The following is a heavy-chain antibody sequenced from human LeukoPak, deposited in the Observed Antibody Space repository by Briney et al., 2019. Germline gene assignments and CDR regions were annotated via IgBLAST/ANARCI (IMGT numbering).Heavy chain of an antibody. CDR3: ARDNPFKYDYVN. J-gene: IGHJ4*02. D-gene: IGHD3-16*01. Sequence: SETLSLTCVVSGGSISSSKWWSWVRQPPGKGLEWIGEIYHSGSTNCNPSLKSRVTISVDKSKNQFSLKLSSVTAADTAVYYCARDNPFKYDYVNWGQGTLVTVSS. CDR1: GGSISSSKW. V-gene: IGHV4/OR15-8*01. CDR2: IYHSGST.